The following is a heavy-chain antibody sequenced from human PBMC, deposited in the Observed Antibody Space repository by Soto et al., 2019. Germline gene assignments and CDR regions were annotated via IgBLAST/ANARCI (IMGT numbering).Heavy chain of an antibody. CDR3: ATGAVYAAIDH. CDR1: RYTFTNFY. CDR2: INPDSGGS. V-gene: IGHV1-2*02. D-gene: IGHD2-8*01. Sequence: GASVKVSCKASRYTFTNFYIHWLRQAPGQGLEWVGWINPDSGGSNFAQKFKGRVTMTRDTSINTVYMELDRLSSDDTAVYYCATGAVYAAIDHWGQGTLVTVSS. J-gene: IGHJ5*02.